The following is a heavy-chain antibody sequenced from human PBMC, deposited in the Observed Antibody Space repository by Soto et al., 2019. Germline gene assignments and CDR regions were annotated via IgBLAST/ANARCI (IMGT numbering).Heavy chain of an antibody. J-gene: IGHJ4*02. CDR2: IYYSGST. CDR3: ARRHRGNFDY. V-gene: IGHV4-59*01. D-gene: IGHD1-26*01. Sequence: SETLSLTCTVSGGSISSYYWSWIRQPPGKGLEWIGNIYYSGSTNYNPSLKSRVTISVDTSKNQFSLKLSSVTAADTAVYYCARRHRGNFDYWGQGTLVTVST. CDR1: GGSISSYY.